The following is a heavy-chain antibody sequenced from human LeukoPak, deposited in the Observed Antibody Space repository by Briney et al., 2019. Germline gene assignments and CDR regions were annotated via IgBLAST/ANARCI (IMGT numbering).Heavy chain of an antibody. CDR3: ARDNWVDC. V-gene: IGHV3-30-3*01. Sequence: PGGSLRLSCAASGFTFSSYSMHWVRQAPGKGLEWVAVISYDAIHKYYADSVKGRFTISRDNSKNSLYLQMNSLKVEDTAIYYCARDNWVDCWGQGTLVTVSS. CDR1: GFTFSSYS. CDR2: ISYDAIHK. J-gene: IGHJ5*01.